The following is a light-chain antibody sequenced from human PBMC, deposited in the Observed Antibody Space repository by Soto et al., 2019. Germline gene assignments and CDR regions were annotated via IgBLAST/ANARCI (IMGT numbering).Light chain of an antibody. CDR2: EGS. V-gene: IGLV2-23*01. CDR1: SSDVGSYNL. J-gene: IGLJ3*02. Sequence: QSALTQPASVSGSPGQSITISCTGTSSDVGSYNLVSWYQQHPGKAPKLMIYEGSKRPSVVSNRFSGSKSGNTASLTISGLQAEDEADYHCCSYAGSRVFGGGTQLTGL. CDR3: CSYAGSRV.